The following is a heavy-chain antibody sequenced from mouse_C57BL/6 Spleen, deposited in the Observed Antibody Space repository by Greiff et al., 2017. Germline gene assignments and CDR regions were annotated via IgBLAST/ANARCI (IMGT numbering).Heavy chain of an antibody. Sequence: QVQLKESGPELVKPGASVKISCKASGYAFSSSWMNWVKQRPGKGLEWIGRLYPGDGDTNYNGKFKGKATLTADKSSSTAYMQLSCLTSEDSAFYFCARSTLYYGSSYRYFDVWGTVTTVTVSS. D-gene: IGHD1-1*01. CDR1: GYAFSSSW. V-gene: IGHV1-82*01. CDR2: LYPGDGDT. CDR3: ARSTLYYGSSYRYFDV. J-gene: IGHJ1*03.